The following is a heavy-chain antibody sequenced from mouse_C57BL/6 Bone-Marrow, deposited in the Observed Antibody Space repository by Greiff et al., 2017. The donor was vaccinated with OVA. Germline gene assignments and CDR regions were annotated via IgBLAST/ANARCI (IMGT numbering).Heavy chain of an antibody. D-gene: IGHD2-5*01. V-gene: IGHV5-4*01. J-gene: IGHJ3*01. CDR2: ISDGGSYT. Sequence: VESGGGLVKPGGSLKLSCAASGFTFSSYAMSWVRQTPEKRLEWVATISDGGSYTYYPDNVKGRFTISRDNAKNNLYLQMSHLKSEDTAMYYCARDWVYYSNPWFAYWGQGTLVTVSA. CDR3: ARDWVYYSNPWFAY. CDR1: GFTFSSYA.